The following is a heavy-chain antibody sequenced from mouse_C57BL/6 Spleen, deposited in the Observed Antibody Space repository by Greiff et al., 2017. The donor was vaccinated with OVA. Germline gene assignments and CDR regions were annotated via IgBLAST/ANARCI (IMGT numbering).Heavy chain of an antibody. CDR3: AKGDYGSSPFAY. Sequence: VQLVESGPGLVQPSQSLSITCTVSGFSLTSYGVHWVRQPPGKGLEWLGVIWSGGSTDYNAAFISRLSISKDNSKSQVFFKMNSLQADDTAIYYCAKGDYGSSPFAYWGQGTLVTVSA. J-gene: IGHJ3*01. D-gene: IGHD1-1*01. CDR2: IWSGGST. V-gene: IGHV2-4*01. CDR1: GFSLTSYG.